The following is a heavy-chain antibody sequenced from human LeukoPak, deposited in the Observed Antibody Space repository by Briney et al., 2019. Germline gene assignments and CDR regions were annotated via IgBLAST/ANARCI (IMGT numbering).Heavy chain of an antibody. CDR2: IHYSGST. J-gene: IGHJ4*02. CDR3: AREAVAGWKYYFDY. V-gene: IGHV4-59*01. CDR1: GGSISSYY. Sequence: SETLSLTCTVSGGSISSYYWSWIRLPPGKGLEWIGYIHYSGSTNYNPSLKSRVTISVDTSKNQFSLKLSSVTAADTAVYYCAREAVAGWKYYFDYWGQGTLVTVSS. D-gene: IGHD6-19*01.